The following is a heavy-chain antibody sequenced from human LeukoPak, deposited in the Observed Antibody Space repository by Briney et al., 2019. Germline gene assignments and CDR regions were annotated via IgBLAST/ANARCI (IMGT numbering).Heavy chain of an antibody. CDR1: GFTFSSYW. D-gene: IGHD3-22*01. CDR3: ARDRYYYDSSGYYYFDY. CDR2: INSDGSST. Sequence: GGSLRLSCLASGFTFSSYWMHWVRQAPGKGLVWVSRINSDGSSTNYADSVKGRFTISRDNAKNTLYLQVNSLRAEDTAVYYCARDRYYYDSSGYYYFDYWGQGTLVTVSS. J-gene: IGHJ4*02. V-gene: IGHV3-74*01.